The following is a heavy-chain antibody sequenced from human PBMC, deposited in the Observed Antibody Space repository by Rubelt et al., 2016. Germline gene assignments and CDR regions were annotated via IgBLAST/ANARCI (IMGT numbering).Heavy chain of an antibody. J-gene: IGHJ6*02. V-gene: IGHV3-48*01. CDR3: ARDLAGAYYGMDV. CDR1: S. CDR2: ISSSSSTI. D-gene: IGHD1-26*01. Sequence: SMNWVRQAPGKGLEWVSYISSSSSTIYYADSVKGRFTISRDNAKNSLYLQMNSLRAEDTAVYYCARDLAGAYYGMDVWGQGTTVTVSS.